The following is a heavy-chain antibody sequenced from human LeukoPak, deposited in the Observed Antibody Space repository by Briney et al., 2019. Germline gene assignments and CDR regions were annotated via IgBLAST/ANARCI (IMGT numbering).Heavy chain of an antibody. D-gene: IGHD5-24*01. CDR3: ARAKEMATITDY. Sequence: PGGSLRLSCAASGFTVSSNYMSWDRQAPGKGLEWVSVISSGGTTYYADSVKGRFTISRDNSKNTLYLQMNSLRAEDTAVYYCARAKEMATITDYWGQGTLVTVSS. J-gene: IGHJ4*02. CDR2: ISSGGTT. V-gene: IGHV3-66*01. CDR1: GFTVSSNY.